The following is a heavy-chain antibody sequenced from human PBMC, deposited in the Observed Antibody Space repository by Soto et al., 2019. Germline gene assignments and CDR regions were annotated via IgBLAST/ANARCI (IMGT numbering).Heavy chain of an antibody. J-gene: IGHJ6*02. CDR2: IDPSDSYT. CDR1: GYSFTSYW. CDR3: ARCGSAHYGMDV. Sequence: GESLKISCKGSGYSFTSYWISWVRQMPGKGLEWMGRIDPSDSYTNYSPSFQGHVTISADKSISTAYLQWSRLKASDTAMYYCARCGSAHYGMDVWGQGTTVTVSS. V-gene: IGHV5-10-1*01. D-gene: IGHD2-21*01.